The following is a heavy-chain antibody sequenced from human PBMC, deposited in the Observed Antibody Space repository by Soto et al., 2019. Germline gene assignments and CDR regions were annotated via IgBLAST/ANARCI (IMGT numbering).Heavy chain of an antibody. V-gene: IGHV1-18*01. CDR1: GYTFTSYG. CDR2: ISAHNGNT. D-gene: IGHD1-1*01. J-gene: IGHJ4*02. CDR3: ARGGYGDY. Sequence: QVHLVQSGAEVKKPGASVKVSCKASGYTFTSYGITWVRQAPGQGLEWMGWISAHNGNTDYAQKLECRVSWTRDTYTSTAYMELRSLRSDDTAVYYCARGGYGDYWGQGALVTVSS.